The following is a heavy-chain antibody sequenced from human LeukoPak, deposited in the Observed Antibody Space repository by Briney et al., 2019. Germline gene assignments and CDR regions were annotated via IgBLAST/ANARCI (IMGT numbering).Heavy chain of an antibody. Sequence: ASVKVSCKASGGTFSSYAISWVRQAPGQGLERMGRISPILGIANYAQKFQGRVTITADKSTSTAYMELSSLRSEDTAVYYCAGETRPEPDAFDIWGQGTMVTVSS. V-gene: IGHV1-69*04. CDR1: GGTFSSYA. CDR3: AGETRPEPDAFDI. J-gene: IGHJ3*02. CDR2: ISPILGIA. D-gene: IGHD1-14*01.